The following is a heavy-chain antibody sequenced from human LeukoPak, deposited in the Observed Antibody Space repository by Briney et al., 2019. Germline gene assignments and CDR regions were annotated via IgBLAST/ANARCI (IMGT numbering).Heavy chain of an antibody. CDR1: GGXISNYY. CDR3: ARHSRFQQLGSFDY. D-gene: IGHD6-13*01. Sequence: SETLSLTCTVSGGXISNYYWSWIRQPPGKGQEWIGYIYHSGSTNYNPSLKSRVTISVDTSKNQFSLKLSSVTAADTAVYYCARHSRFQQLGSFDYWGQGTLVTVSS. CDR2: IYHSGST. J-gene: IGHJ4*02. V-gene: IGHV4-59*08.